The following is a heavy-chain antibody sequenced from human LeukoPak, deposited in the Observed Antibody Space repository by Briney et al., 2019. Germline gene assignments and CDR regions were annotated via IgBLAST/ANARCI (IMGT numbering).Heavy chain of an antibody. J-gene: IGHJ5*02. D-gene: IGHD6-13*01. Sequence: SETLSLTCTVSGGSINSFYWSWIRQPPGKGLEWIGYIFHSGSTTYNPSLKSRVTISLDTSKNQFSLKLTSVTAADTAVYYCGRVFYSSNWNLFDPWGQGTLVTVSS. CDR3: GRVFYSSNWNLFDP. V-gene: IGHV4-59*01. CDR1: GGSINSFY. CDR2: IFHSGST.